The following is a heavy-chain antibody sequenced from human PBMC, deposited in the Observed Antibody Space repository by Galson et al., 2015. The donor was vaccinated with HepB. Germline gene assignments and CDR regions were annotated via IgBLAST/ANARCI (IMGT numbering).Heavy chain of an antibody. CDR1: GYTFTSYG. CDR2: ISAYNGNT. J-gene: IGHJ4*02. CDR3: AREKRSAFGESTIDY. V-gene: IGHV1-18*04. D-gene: IGHD3-10*01. Sequence: SVKVSCKASGYTFTSYGISWVRQAPGQGLEWMGWISAYNGNTNYAQKLQGRVTMTTDTSTSTAYMELRSLRSDDTAVYYCAREKRSAFGESTIDYWGQGTLVTVSS.